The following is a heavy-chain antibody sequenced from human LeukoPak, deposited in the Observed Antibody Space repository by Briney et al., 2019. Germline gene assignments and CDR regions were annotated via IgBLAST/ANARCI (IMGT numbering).Heavy chain of an antibody. D-gene: IGHD5-18*01. CDR1: GGSISSYY. CDR3: ARRGPRGYSYGRVPHAFDI. CDR2: IYTSGST. J-gene: IGHJ3*02. Sequence: PSETLSLTCTVSGGSISSYYWSWIRQPPGKGPEWIGYIYTSGSTNYNPSPKSRVTISVDTSKNQFSLKLSSVTAADTAVYYCARRGPRGYSYGRVPHAFDIWGQGTMVTVSS. V-gene: IGHV4-4*09.